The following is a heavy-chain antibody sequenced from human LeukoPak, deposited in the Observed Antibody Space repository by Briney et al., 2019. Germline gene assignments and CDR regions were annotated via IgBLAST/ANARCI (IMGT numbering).Heavy chain of an antibody. CDR3: AKGPQYCSGGSCSSYYFDY. J-gene: IGHJ4*02. D-gene: IGHD2-15*01. V-gene: IGHV3-23*01. CDR2: ISDSGNT. Sequence: GGSLRLSCAASGFTLSSYAMSWVRQAPGKGLEWVSAISDSGNTYHADSVKGRFTISRDSSKNTLFLQMNRLRPEDAAVYYCAKGPQYCSGGSCSSYYFDYWGQGTLVTVSS. CDR1: GFTLSSYA.